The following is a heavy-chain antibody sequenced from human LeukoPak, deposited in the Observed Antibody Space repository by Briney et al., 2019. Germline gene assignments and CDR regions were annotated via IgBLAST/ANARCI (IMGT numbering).Heavy chain of an antibody. CDR1: GGSISSYY. D-gene: IGHD4-23*01. CDR3: ARIGLDYGGNLKGIDY. J-gene: IGHJ4*02. V-gene: IGHV4-59*08. Sequence: SETLSLTCTVSGGSISSYYWSWIRQPPGKGLEWIGYIYYSGSTNYNPSLKSRVTISVDTSKNQSSLKLSSVTAADTAVYYCARIGLDYGGNLKGIDYWGQGTLVTVSS. CDR2: IYYSGST.